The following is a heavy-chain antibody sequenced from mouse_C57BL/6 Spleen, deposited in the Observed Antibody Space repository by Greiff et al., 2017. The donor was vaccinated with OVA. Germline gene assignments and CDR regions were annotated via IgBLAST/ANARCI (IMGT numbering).Heavy chain of an antibody. CDR3: ASYYGPLRGFAY. Sequence: EVMLVESGGGLVKPGGSLKLSCAASGFTFSDYGMHWVRQAPEKGLEWVAYISSGSSTIYYADTVKGRFTISRDNAKNTLFLQMTSLRSEDTAMYYCASYYGPLRGFAYWGQGTLVTVSA. CDR2: ISSGSSTI. D-gene: IGHD2-10*01. V-gene: IGHV5-17*01. CDR1: GFTFSDYG. J-gene: IGHJ3*01.